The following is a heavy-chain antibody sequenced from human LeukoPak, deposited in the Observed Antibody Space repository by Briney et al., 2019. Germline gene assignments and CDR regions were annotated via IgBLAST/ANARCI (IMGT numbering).Heavy chain of an antibody. CDR3: ARGTRYSSGWTFDY. CDR1: GDTVSSNSAT. CDR2: TYYRSKWYN. D-gene: IGHD6-19*01. J-gene: IGHJ4*02. V-gene: IGHV6-1*01. Sequence: SQTLSLTCAISGDTVSSNSATWNWIRQSPSRGLEWLGRTYYRSKWYNDYAVSVKGRVTINSDTSKNQFSLQVNSVTPEDTAVYYCARGTRYSSGWTFDYWGQGTLVTVSS.